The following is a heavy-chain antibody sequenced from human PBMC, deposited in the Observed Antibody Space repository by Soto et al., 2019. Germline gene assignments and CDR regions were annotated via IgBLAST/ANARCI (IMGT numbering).Heavy chain of an antibody. Sequence: ASETLSLTCTVSGVSISSYYWSWIRQPPGKGLEWIGYIYYSGSTNYNPSLKSRVTISVDTSKNQFSLKLSSVTAADTAVYYCARVDVSGWTRDWFDPWGQGTLVTVSS. D-gene: IGHD6-19*01. J-gene: IGHJ5*02. V-gene: IGHV4-59*01. CDR2: IYYSGST. CDR3: ARVDVSGWTRDWFDP. CDR1: GVSISSYY.